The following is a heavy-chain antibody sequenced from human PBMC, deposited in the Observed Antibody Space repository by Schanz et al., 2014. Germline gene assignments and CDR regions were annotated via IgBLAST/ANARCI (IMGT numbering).Heavy chain of an antibody. CDR2: IYSGGST. D-gene: IGHD5-18*01. V-gene: IGHV3-53*04. CDR1: GFTVNSNY. CDR3: RSQSRYSTGSGPRGAFDI. J-gene: IGHJ3*02. Sequence: EVQLVESGGGLVQPGGSLRLSCAASGFTVNSNYMSWVRQAPGKGLEWVSVIYSGGSTFYADSVKGRFTISRHNSKNTLYPQVTSLRTKQPAVYHCRSQSRYSTGSGPRGAFDIWGQGTMVTVSS.